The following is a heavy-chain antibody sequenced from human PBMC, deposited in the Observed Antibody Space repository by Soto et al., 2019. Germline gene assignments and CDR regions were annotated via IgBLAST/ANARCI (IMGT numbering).Heavy chain of an antibody. Sequence: EVQLVESGGGLVKPGGSLRLSCAASGFTFSSYSMNWVRQAPGKGLEWVSSISSSSSYIYYADSVKGRFTISRDNAKNSLYMQRNSLRAEDTAVYYCAREEIRFLEWLSYYYYYYMDVCGKGTTVTVSS. J-gene: IGHJ6*03. D-gene: IGHD3-3*01. V-gene: IGHV3-21*01. CDR2: ISSSSSYI. CDR1: GFTFSSYS. CDR3: AREEIRFLEWLSYYYYYYMDV.